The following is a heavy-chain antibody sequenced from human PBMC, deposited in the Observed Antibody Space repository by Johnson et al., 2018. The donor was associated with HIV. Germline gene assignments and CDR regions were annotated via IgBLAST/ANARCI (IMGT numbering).Heavy chain of an antibody. J-gene: IGHJ3*02. Sequence: VQLVESGGGLVQPGGSLRLSCAASGFAFSSYAMSWVRQAPGKGLEWVSVIIGDGGETYYADSVKGRFTISRDNSKNTLYLQMNSLRAEDTAVYYCAKGLYDANKGAFNIWGQGTLVTVSS. V-gene: IGHV3-23*04. CDR3: AKGLYDANKGAFNI. CDR1: GFAFSSYA. CDR2: IIGDGGET. D-gene: IGHD3-16*02.